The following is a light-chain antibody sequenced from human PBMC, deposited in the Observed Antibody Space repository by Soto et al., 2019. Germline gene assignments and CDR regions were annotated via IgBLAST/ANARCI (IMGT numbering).Light chain of an antibody. CDR3: LQDYNYPPT. V-gene: IGKV1-6*01. CDR1: QGIKNE. Sequence: AIQMTQSPSSLSASVGDRVTITCRASQGIKNELGWYQQKPGKAPKLLIYAASTLQTGVPSRFSGSGSGADFTLTISSLQPEDFATYYCLQDYNYPPTFGQGTKVEIK. CDR2: AAS. J-gene: IGKJ1*01.